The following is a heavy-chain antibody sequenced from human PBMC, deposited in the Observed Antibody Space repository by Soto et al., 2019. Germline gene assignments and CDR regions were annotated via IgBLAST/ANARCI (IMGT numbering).Heavy chain of an antibody. CDR2: IYYSGTT. J-gene: IGHJ4*02. V-gene: IGHV4-59*08. D-gene: IGHD4-17*01. CDR1: GGSLGTYY. Sequence: SETLCLTCTVSGGSLGTYYLSWIRPPPGKGLEWIGYIYYSGTTHYSASLRSRVSISVDTSKNQFSLDLSSVTAADTAVYYCATMGTPVTGLYYFDYWGQGTLVTVSS. CDR3: ATMGTPVTGLYYFDY.